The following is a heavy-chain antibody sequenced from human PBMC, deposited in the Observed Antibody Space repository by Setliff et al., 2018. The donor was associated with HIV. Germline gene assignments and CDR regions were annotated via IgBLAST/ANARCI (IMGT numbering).Heavy chain of an antibody. D-gene: IGHD3-10*01. CDR3: ARAGSGSYYNAPHY. CDR1: GYSFTSNW. V-gene: IGHV5-51*01. Sequence: RGESLKISCKGSGYSFTSNWIGWVRQMPGKGLEWMGIIYPGDSDARYSPSFQGQVTISADRSISTAYLQWSSLKASDTAMYYCARAGSGSYYNAPHYWGQGTLVTVSS. J-gene: IGHJ4*02. CDR2: IYPGDSDA.